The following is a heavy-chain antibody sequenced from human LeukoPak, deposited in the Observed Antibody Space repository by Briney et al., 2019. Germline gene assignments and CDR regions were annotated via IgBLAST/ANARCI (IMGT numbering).Heavy chain of an antibody. D-gene: IGHD3-22*01. CDR3: ARAPYYYDSSGYPMANYYYGMDV. V-gene: IGHV3-30*04. J-gene: IGHJ6*02. CDR1: EFTFSSXX. CDR2: XXXXXXXX. Sequence: GGSLRLSCAASEFTFSSXXXXXXRQAPGKGLXXXXXXXXXXXXXYYADSVKGRFTISRDNSKNTLYLQMNSLRAEDTAVYYCARAPYYYDSSGYPMANYYYGMDVWGQGTTVTVSS.